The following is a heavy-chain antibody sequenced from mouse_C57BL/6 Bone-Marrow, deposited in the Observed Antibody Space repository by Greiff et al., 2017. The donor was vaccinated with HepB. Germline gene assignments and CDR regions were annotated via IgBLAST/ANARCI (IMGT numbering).Heavy chain of an antibody. D-gene: IGHD3-2*02. CDR3: ARARDSSGYSQFAD. CDR2: ISVRGSYT. V-gene: IGHV5-4*01. Sequence: EVHLVESGGGLVKPGGSLKLSCAASGFTFSSYAMSWVRQTPEKRLEWVATISVRGSYTYYPDNVKGRFTITRDNAKNNLYLHMSHLKSEATAMYYCARARDSSGYSQFADWGQGTLVTVSA. J-gene: IGHJ3*01. CDR1: GFTFSSYA.